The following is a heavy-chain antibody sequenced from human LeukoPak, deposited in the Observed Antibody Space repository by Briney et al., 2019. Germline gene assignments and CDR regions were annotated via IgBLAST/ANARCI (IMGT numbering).Heavy chain of an antibody. CDR2: INPNSGGT. D-gene: IGHD3-10*01. CDR3: ARDYQYYASGSSKKAFDY. Sequence: GASVKVSCKASGYTFTGYYMHWVRQAPGQGLEWMGWINPNSGGTNYAQKFQGRVTMTRDTSISTAYMELGSLRSDDTAMYYCARDYQYYASGSSKKAFDYWGQGTLVTVSS. V-gene: IGHV1-2*02. CDR1: GYTFTGYY. J-gene: IGHJ4*02.